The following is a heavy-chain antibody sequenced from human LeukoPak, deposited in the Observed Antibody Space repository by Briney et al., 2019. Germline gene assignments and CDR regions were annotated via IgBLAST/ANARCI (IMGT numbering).Heavy chain of an antibody. CDR3: ARGRVYFYGSGSRYLDDAFDV. CDR1: GDSISSYY. V-gene: IGHV4-59*01. D-gene: IGHD3-10*01. CDR2: ISYGGNT. Sequence: PWETLSLTCSVSGDSISSYYWSWIRQSPEKGLEWVGCISYGGNTKYNPSLKSRVTISADTSKFSLKLSSETAADTAVYYCARGRVYFYGSGSRYLDDAFDVWGRGTTVTVSS. J-gene: IGHJ3*01.